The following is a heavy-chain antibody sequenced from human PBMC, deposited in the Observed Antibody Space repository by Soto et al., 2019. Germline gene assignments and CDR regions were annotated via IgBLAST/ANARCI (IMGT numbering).Heavy chain of an antibody. Sequence: ASVKVSCKASGYTFITYDIHWVRQATGQGLEWMGWMNPYNGNAGYAQKFQGRVTMTRNTSISTAYMELSSLRSEDTAVYFCARSITMVRGVSNWFDPWGQGTLVTVSS. V-gene: IGHV1-8*01. J-gene: IGHJ5*02. CDR2: MNPYNGNA. CDR3: ARSITMVRGVSNWFDP. D-gene: IGHD3-10*01. CDR1: GYTFITYD.